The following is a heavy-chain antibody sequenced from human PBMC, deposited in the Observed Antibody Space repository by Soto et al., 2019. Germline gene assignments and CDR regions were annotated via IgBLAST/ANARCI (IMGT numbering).Heavy chain of an antibody. D-gene: IGHD5-12*01. V-gene: IGHV1-46*01. CDR1: GYSFITSYH. CDR2: INPTGSMT. CDR3: ARDTGYDHDAFDI. J-gene: IGHJ3*02. Sequence: QVQLVKSGAEVKKPGASVKVSCKASGYSFITSYHMHWVRQAPGQGLEWMGIINPTGSMTRYSQKFQGRLTMTRDPSTATDYMELSNLTSEDTAVYLCARDTGYDHDAFDIGGQETRVTVSS.